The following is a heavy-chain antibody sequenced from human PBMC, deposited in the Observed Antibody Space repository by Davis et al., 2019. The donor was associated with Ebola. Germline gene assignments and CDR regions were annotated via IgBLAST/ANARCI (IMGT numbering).Heavy chain of an antibody. CDR3: AREGGRYYDSSGYVFDI. J-gene: IGHJ3*02. V-gene: IGHV1-46*01. CDR1: GYRFTSYY. D-gene: IGHD3-22*01. Sequence: ASVKVSRKASGYRFTSYYVHWVRQAPGQGLEWMGIINPITGGTSYAQNFQVRVNMTRDTSTSTVYMELSSLRSEDTAVYYCAREGGRYYDSSGYVFDIWGQGTMVKVSS. CDR2: INPITGGT.